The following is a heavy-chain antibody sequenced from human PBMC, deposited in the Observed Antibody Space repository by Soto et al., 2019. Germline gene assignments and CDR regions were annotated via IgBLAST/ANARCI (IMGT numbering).Heavy chain of an antibody. CDR3: ARDKPVTYYGSGSPPTSYGMDV. CDR1: GGTFSSYA. J-gene: IGHJ6*02. D-gene: IGHD3-10*01. Sequence: SVKVSCKASGGTFSSYAISWVRQAPGQGLEWMGGIIPIFGTANYAQKFQGRVTITADESTSTAYMELSSLRSEDTAVYYCARDKPVTYYGSGSPPTSYGMDVWGQGTTVTVSS. V-gene: IGHV1-69*13. CDR2: IIPIFGTA.